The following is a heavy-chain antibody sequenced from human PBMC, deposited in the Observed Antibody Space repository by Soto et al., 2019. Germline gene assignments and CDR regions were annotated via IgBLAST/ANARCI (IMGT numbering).Heavy chain of an antibody. CDR1: GYSFTSYW. V-gene: IGHV5-51*01. Sequence: PGESLKISCKGSGYSFTSYWIGWVRQMPGKGLEWMGIIYPGDSDTRYSPSFQGQVTISADKSISTAYLQWSSLKASDTAMYYCASSRLLWFGELLGAFDIWGQGTMVTVSS. CDR2: IYPGDSDT. J-gene: IGHJ3*02. CDR3: ASSRLLWFGELLGAFDI. D-gene: IGHD3-10*01.